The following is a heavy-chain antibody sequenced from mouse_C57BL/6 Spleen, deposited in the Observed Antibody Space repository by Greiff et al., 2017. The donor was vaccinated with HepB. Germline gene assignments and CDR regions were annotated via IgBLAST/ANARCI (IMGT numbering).Heavy chain of an antibody. CDR3: ARGDGSPWFAY. Sequence: VQLQQSGPELVKPGASVKISCKASGYTFTDYYMNWVKQSHGKSLEWIGDINPNNGGTSYNQKFKGKATLTVDKSSSTAYMELRSLTSEDSAVYYCARGDGSPWFAYWGQGTLVTVSA. J-gene: IGHJ3*01. CDR2: INPNNGGT. CDR1: GYTFTDYY. V-gene: IGHV1-26*01. D-gene: IGHD1-1*01.